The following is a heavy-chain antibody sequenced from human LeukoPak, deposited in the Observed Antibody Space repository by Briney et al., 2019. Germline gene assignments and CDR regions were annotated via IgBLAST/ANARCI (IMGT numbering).Heavy chain of an antibody. D-gene: IGHD5-12*01. Sequence: GASVKVSCKASGYTFTSYDINWVRQATGQGLEWMGWMNPNSGNTGYAQKFQDRVTMTRNTSISTAYMELSSLRSEDTAVYYCARGGGYSGYDYGVGYDYWGQGTLVTVSS. CDR3: ARGGGYSGYDYGVGYDY. V-gene: IGHV1-8*01. CDR2: MNPNSGNT. CDR1: GYTFTSYD. J-gene: IGHJ4*02.